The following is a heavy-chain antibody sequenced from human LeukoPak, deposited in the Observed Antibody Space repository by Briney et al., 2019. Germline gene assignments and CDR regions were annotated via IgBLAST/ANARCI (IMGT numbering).Heavy chain of an antibody. CDR3: AREPGDGGYDNFGY. Sequence: GASVKVSCKASGYTFTGYYMHWVRQAPGQGLEWMGWINPNNGGTHYAQKFQGRVTMTRDTSISTAYMELSRLRSDDTAVYYCAREPGDGGYDNFGYWGQGTLVTVSS. V-gene: IGHV1-2*02. J-gene: IGHJ4*02. CDR2: INPNNGGT. D-gene: IGHD5-12*01. CDR1: GYTFTGYY.